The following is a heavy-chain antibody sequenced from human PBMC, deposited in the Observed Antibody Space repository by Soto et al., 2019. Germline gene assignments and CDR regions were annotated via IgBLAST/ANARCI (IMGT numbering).Heavy chain of an antibody. CDR2: ISYDGSEK. D-gene: IGHD3-3*01. V-gene: IGHV3-30*03. Sequence: PGGSLRLSCAASGFTFSNHDMHWVRQAPGKGLEWVAIISYDGSEKYYVDSVKGRFTISRDNAKNSLYLQMNSLRAEDTAVYYCARDSLVGGDFLEWLLPSGMDVWGQGTTVTVSS. CDR3: ARDSLVGGDFLEWLLPSGMDV. J-gene: IGHJ6*02. CDR1: GFTFSNHD.